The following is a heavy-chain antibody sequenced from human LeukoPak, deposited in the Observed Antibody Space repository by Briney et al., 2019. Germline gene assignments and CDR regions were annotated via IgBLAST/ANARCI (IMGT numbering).Heavy chain of an antibody. CDR1: GYTFTGYY. CDR2: INPNSGGT. D-gene: IGHD2-2*01. V-gene: IGHV1-2*02. CDR3: AREGGAGCSSTSCHHLPSSWFDP. J-gene: IGHJ5*02. Sequence: ASVKVSCKASGYTFTGYYMHWVRQAPGQGLEWMGWINPNSGGTNYAQKFQGRVTMTRDTSISTAYMELSRLRSDDTAVYYCAREGGAGCSSTSCHHLPSSWFDPWGQGTLVTVSS.